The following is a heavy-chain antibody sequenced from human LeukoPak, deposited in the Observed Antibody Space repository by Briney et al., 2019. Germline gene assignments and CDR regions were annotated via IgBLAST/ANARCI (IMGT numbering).Heavy chain of an antibody. CDR1: GFTFSSYS. CDR3: ARLRNYGYYYDGMDV. D-gene: IGHD3-16*01. Sequence: GGSLRLSCAASGFTFSSYSMNWVRQAPGKGLEWLSYISYNSGTISYADSVKGRFTVSRDDAANSLYLQMTSLRVEDTAVYYCARLRNYGYYYDGMDVWGQGTTVTVSS. V-gene: IGHV3-48*04. J-gene: IGHJ6*02. CDR2: ISYNSGTI.